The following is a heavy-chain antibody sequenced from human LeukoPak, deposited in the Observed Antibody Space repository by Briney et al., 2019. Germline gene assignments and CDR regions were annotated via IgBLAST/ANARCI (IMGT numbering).Heavy chain of an antibody. CDR2: ISYDGSNK. D-gene: IGHD4-17*01. V-gene: IGHV3-30*03. J-gene: IGHJ6*02. CDR3: ARANHYGVGYYGVDV. Sequence: PGGSLRLSCAASGFTFSSYGMHWVRQAPGKGLEWVAVISYDGSNKYYADSVKGRFTISRDNSKNTLYLQMNSLRAEDTAVYYCARANHYGVGYYGVDVWGQGTTVTVSS. CDR1: GFTFSSYG.